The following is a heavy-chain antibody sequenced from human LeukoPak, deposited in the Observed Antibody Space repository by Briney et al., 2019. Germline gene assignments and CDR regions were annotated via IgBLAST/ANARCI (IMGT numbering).Heavy chain of an antibody. CDR1: GGSFSGYY. D-gene: IGHD6-13*01. V-gene: IGHV4-34*01. J-gene: IGHJ4*02. CDR3: VRGPIAATGSYFDC. Sequence: QASETLSLTSGVYGGSFSGYYWSWIRQSPEKGLEWIGEINHSGNTNYNPSLKSRVTISVDASKSQFSLELSSVTAADTAVYYCVRGPIAATGSYFDCWGLGTVVTVSS. CDR2: INHSGNT.